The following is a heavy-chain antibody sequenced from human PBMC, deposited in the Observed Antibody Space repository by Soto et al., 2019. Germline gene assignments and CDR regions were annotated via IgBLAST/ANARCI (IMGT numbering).Heavy chain of an antibody. V-gene: IGHV3-11*01. CDR1: GFTFSDYY. Sequence: PGGSLRLSCAASGFTFSDYYMSWIRQAPGKGLEWVSYISSSGSTIYYADSVKGRFTISRDNAKNSLYLQMNSLRAEDTAVYYCARTGYDFWSGYHTGGMDVWGKGTTVTVSS. D-gene: IGHD3-3*01. J-gene: IGHJ6*03. CDR3: ARTGYDFWSGYHTGGMDV. CDR2: ISSSGSTI.